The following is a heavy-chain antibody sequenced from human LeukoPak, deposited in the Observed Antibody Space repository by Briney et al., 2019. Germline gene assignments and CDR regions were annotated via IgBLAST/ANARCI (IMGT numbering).Heavy chain of an antibody. D-gene: IGHD2-8*02. V-gene: IGHV3-30-3*01. CDR2: ISYDGSNK. CDR1: GFTFSSYA. CDR3: ARDLVPVWRGGGAFDI. Sequence: PGGSLRLSCAASGFTFSSYAMHWVRQAPGKGLEWVAVISYDGSNKYYADSVKGRFTISRDNSKNTLYLQMNSLRAEDTAVYYCARDLVPVWRGGGAFDIWGQGTMVTVSS. J-gene: IGHJ3*02.